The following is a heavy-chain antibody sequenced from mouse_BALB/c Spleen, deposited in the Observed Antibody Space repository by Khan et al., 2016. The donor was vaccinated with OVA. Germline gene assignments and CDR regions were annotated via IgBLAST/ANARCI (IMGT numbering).Heavy chain of an antibody. CDR1: GFTFSSYT. V-gene: IGHV5-12-2*01. J-gene: IGHJ4*01. CDR3: ANIPTFITTALDY. D-gene: IGHD1-2*01. Sequence: EVQRVESGGGLVQPGGSLKLSCAASGFTFSSYTMSWVRQTPEKRLEWVAYITNGGGNTYYPDTVKGRFTISRDNAKNTLYLQMSSLKSEDTAMYNWANIPTFITTALDYWGQGTSVTVSS. CDR2: ITNGGGNT.